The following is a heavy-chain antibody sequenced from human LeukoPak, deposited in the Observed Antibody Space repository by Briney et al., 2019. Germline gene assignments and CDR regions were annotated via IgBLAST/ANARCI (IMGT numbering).Heavy chain of an antibody. CDR1: GGSISRYY. J-gene: IGHJ4*02. CDR3: ARVTFGGVIGPATFDY. Sequence: SETLSLTCTVSGGSISRYYWSWIRQPPGKGLEWIGYIYYSGSTNYNPSLKSRVTISVDTSKNQFSLKLSSVTAADTAVYYCARVTFGGVIGPATFDYWGQGTLVTVSS. V-gene: IGHV4-59*08. CDR2: IYYSGST. D-gene: IGHD3-16*01.